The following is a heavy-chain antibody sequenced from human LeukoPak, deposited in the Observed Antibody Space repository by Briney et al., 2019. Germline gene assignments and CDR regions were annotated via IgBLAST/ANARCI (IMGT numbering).Heavy chain of an antibody. Sequence: GRSLRLSCAASGFTFDDYAMHWVRQAPGKGLKWVSGISWNSGSIGYADSVKGRFTISRDNAKNSLYLQMNSLRAEDTALYYCATSSSSSSWGFDYWGQGTLVTVSS. J-gene: IGHJ4*02. CDR3: ATSSSSSSWGFDY. CDR1: GFTFDDYA. D-gene: IGHD6-6*01. V-gene: IGHV3-9*01. CDR2: ISWNSGSI.